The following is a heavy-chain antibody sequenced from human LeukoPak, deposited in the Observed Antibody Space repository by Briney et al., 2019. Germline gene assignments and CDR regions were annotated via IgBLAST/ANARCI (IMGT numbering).Heavy chain of an antibody. CDR1: GYTFTSYG. CDR3: ARDAYVRVRSEWGIWFDYYYYMDV. D-gene: IGHD3-10*01. J-gene: IGHJ6*03. V-gene: IGHV1-18*01. CDR2: ISAYNGNT. Sequence: LWASVRVSCKASGYTFTSYGISWVRQAPGQGGEWMGWISAYNGNTNYAQKLQGRVTMTADTSTSTAYMELRSLRSDDTAVYYCARDAYVRVRSEWGIWFDYYYYMDVWGKGTTVTISS.